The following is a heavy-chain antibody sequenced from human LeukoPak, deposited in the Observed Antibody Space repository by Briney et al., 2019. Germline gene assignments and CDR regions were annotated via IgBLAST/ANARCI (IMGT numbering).Heavy chain of an antibody. Sequence: SETLSLTCTVSGGSISSYYWSWIRQPAGKGLEWIGRMYTSGSTNYNPSLKSRVTMSVDTSKNQFSLKLSSVTAADTAVYYCARDASYDFWSGYFYYFDYWGQGTLVTVSS. CDR1: GGSISSYY. V-gene: IGHV4-4*07. J-gene: IGHJ4*02. CDR3: ARDASYDFWSGYFYYFDY. D-gene: IGHD3-3*01. CDR2: MYTSGST.